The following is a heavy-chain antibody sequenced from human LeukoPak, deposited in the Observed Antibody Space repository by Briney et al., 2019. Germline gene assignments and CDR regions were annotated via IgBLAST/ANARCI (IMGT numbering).Heavy chain of an antibody. CDR2: ISFDGGST. CDR3: VKALYDSGGYYYAY. D-gene: IGHD3-22*01. J-gene: IGHJ4*02. V-gene: IGHV3-64D*06. Sequence: GGSLRLSCSGSGFTFSSHPMHWVRQAPGKGLEYVSAISFDGGSTYYADSVEGRFTISRDNSKNTLYLQMSSLRVEDTAVYYCVKALYDSGGYYYAYWGQGTLVTVSS. CDR1: GFTFSSHP.